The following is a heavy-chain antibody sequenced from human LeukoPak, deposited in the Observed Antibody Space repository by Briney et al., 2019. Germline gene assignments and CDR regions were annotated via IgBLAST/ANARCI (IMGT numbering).Heavy chain of an antibody. CDR3: AKYDYYDSSGYFYAGD. Sequence: SETLSLTCTASGDSISSGGYYWSWIRQRPGEGLEWIGYIYYSGNTYYTPSLKSRVTISLDTSKNQFSLKLSFVTAADTAVYYCAKYDYYDSSGYFYAGDWGQGTLVTVS. CDR2: IYYSGNT. J-gene: IGHJ4*02. D-gene: IGHD3-22*01. V-gene: IGHV4-31*03. CDR1: GDSISSGGYY.